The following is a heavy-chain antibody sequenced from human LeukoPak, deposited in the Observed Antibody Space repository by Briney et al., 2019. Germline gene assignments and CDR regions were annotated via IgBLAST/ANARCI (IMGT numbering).Heavy chain of an antibody. V-gene: IGHV3-30-3*01. Sequence: GGSLRLSCATSGFPFTTHPLHWVRQAPGKGLEWVALMSYDGTNKFYGRSVRGRFTISIDKSKNILYLQMDSLRIEDTAVYYCARAPYYDSSGYLDYWGQGTLVTVSS. D-gene: IGHD3-22*01. CDR2: MSYDGTNK. J-gene: IGHJ4*02. CDR1: GFPFTTHP. CDR3: ARAPYYDSSGYLDY.